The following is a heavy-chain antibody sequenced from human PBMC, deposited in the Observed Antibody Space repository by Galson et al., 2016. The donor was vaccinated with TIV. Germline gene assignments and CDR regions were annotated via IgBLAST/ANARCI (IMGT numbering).Heavy chain of an antibody. Sequence: SVKVSCKVSGDSLTDLVIHWVRQAPGKGLEWVGGFDPEVQKTIYAQNFQGGVTLTADTSIDTAYMELGSLRFEDTAVYFCATVAWFPGLSLDDWGQGTLVTVSS. CDR1: GDSLTDLV. CDR3: ATVAWFPGLSLDD. V-gene: IGHV1-24*01. D-gene: IGHD3-22*01. J-gene: IGHJ4*02. CDR2: FDPEVQKT.